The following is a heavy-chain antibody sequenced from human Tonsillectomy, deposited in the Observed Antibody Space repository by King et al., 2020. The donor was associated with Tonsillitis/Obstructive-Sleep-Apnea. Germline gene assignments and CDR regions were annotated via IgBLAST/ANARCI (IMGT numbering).Heavy chain of an antibody. Sequence: VQLVESGGGLVQPGGSLRLSCAASGFTFSSYAMSWVRQAPGKGLEWVSAISGSGGSTYYADSVKGRFTISRDNSKNTLYLEMNSLRAEDTAVYYFAKTGHYGDYFVSRAFDIWGQGTMVTVSS. J-gene: IGHJ3*02. V-gene: IGHV3-23*04. CDR3: AKTGHYGDYFVSRAFDI. CDR1: GFTFSSYA. CDR2: ISGSGGST. D-gene: IGHD4-17*01.